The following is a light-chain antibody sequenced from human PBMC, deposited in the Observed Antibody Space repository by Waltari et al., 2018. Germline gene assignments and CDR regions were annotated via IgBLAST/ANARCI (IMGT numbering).Light chain of an antibody. CDR3: QHTYRAPLT. CDR2: TAS. CDR1: QNIRND. J-gene: IGKJ4*01. Sequence: DIQLTQSPSSLSASVGDRVTITCRASQNIRNDLNWYQQKPGKAPKLLIYTASTLQSGVPSRCSGIGSGSDFTLTINGLQPEDFATYYCQHTYRAPLTFGGGTMVEIE. V-gene: IGKV1-39*01.